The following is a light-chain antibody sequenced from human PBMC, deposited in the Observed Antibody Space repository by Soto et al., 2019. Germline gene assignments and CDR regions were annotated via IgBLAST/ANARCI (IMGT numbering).Light chain of an antibody. J-gene: IGKJ2*01. V-gene: IGKV2-28*01. CDR2: LGS. CDR3: MQALQTPYT. Sequence: DIVMTQSPLSLPVTPGEPASISCTSSQTLLHSNGYNYLDWYLQKPGQSPQLLIYLGSNRASGVPDRLSGSGSGTDFTLKVSRVEAEDVGVYYCMQALQTPYTFGQGTKLEIK. CDR1: QTLLHSNGYNY.